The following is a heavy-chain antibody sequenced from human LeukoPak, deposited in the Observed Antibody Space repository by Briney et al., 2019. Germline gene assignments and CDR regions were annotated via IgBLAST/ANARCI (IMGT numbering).Heavy chain of an antibody. D-gene: IGHD6-19*01. CDR1: GGSISSYY. CDR2: IYYSGST. J-gene: IGHJ3*02. Sequence: PSETLSLTCTVSGGSISSYYWSWIRQPPGKGLEWIGYIYYSGSTNYNPSLKSRVTISVDTSKNQFSLKLSSVTAADTAVYYCARRLDSIAVAGYQTDAFDIWGQGTMVTASS. CDR3: ARRLDSIAVAGYQTDAFDI. V-gene: IGHV4-59*08.